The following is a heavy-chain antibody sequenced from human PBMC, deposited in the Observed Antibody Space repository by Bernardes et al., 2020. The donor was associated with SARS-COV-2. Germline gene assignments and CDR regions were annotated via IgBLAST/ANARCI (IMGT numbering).Heavy chain of an antibody. V-gene: IGHV3-9*01. D-gene: IGHD3-10*01. CDR3: ANLLEGSGSYYGVAFDI. Sequence: GGSLRLSCAASGFTFDDYAMHWVRQAPGKGLEWVSGISWNSGSIGYADSVKGRFTISRDNAKNSLYLQMNSLRAEDTALYYCANLLEGSGSYYGVAFDIWGQGAMVTVSS. CDR2: ISWNSGSI. CDR1: GFTFDDYA. J-gene: IGHJ3*02.